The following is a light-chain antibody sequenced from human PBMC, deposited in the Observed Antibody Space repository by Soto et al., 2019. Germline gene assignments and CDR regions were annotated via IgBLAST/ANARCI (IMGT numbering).Light chain of an antibody. V-gene: IGLV1-47*01. Sequence: QSVLTQPPSASATPGQRVTISCSGSSSNVGNNFVYWYQHLPGTSPKLLISRNNQRPSGVPDRFSGSKSGTSASLAISGLRSEDEADYYCAAWDDSLSGVIFGGGTKLTVL. CDR2: RNN. J-gene: IGLJ2*01. CDR1: SSNVGNNF. CDR3: AAWDDSLSGVI.